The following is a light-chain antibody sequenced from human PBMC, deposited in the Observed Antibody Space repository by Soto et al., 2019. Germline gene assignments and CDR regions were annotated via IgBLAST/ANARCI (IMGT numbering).Light chain of an antibody. CDR3: QQRSNWPPT. J-gene: IGKJ1*01. V-gene: IGKV3-11*01. Sequence: EIVFTQSPATLSFSPRERATLSCRASQSVSSYLAWYQQKPGQAPRLLNYDASNRATGIPARFSGSGSGTDFTLTISSLEPEDFAVYYCQQRSNWPPTFGQGTKVDIK. CDR2: DAS. CDR1: QSVSSY.